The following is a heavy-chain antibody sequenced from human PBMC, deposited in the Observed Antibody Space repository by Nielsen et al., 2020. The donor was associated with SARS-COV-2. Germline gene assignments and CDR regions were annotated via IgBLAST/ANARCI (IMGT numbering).Heavy chain of an antibody. Sequence: ASVKVSCKASGYTFTSYYMHWVRQAPGQGLEWMGIINPSGGSTSYAQKFQGRVTMTRDTSTSTVYMELSSLRSEDAAVYYCARDLTYSYGYDYYYGMDVWGQGTTVTVSS. CDR1: GYTFTSYY. J-gene: IGHJ6*02. CDR2: INPSGGST. V-gene: IGHV1-46*01. D-gene: IGHD5-18*01. CDR3: ARDLTYSYGYDYYYGMDV.